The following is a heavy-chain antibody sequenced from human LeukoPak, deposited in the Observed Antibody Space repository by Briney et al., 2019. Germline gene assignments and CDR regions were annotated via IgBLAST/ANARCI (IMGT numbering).Heavy chain of an antibody. J-gene: IGHJ5*02. D-gene: IGHD2-15*01. CDR1: GYTFTSYG. V-gene: IGHV1-18*01. CDR2: ISAYNT. Sequence: GASVKVSCKASGYTFTSYGISWVRQAPGQGLEWMGWISAYNTNYAQKLQGRVTMTIDKTTSTAYMELRSLRSDDTAVYYCARGGANCSGGRCPLNWFDPWGQGTPVTVSS. CDR3: ARGGANCSGGRCPLNWFDP.